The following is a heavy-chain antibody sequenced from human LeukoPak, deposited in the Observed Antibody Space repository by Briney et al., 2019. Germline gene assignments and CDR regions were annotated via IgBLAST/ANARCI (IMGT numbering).Heavy chain of an antibody. J-gene: IGHJ6*03. V-gene: IGHV4-39*01. CDR1: GGSISSYY. CDR2: IYYSGST. Sequence: SETLSLTCTVSGGSISSYYWGWTRQPPGKGLEWIGTIYYSGSTYYNPSLKSRVTISVDTSKNQFSLNLSSVTAADTAVYYCARLPQKRYMDVWGKGTTVTVSS. CDR3: ARLPQKRYMDV.